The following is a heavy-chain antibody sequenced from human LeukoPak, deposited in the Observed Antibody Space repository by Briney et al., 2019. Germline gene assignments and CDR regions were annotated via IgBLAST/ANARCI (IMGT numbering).Heavy chain of an antibody. CDR1: GGSISSSSYY. J-gene: IGHJ5*02. CDR2: IYYSGST. V-gene: IGHV4-39*07. Sequence: PSETLSLTCTVSGGSISSSSYYWGWIRQPPGKGLEWIGSIYYSGSTYYNPSLKSRVTISVDTSKNQFSLNLSSVTAADTAVYYCARGRGSSWYLRRWFDPWGQGTLVTVSS. D-gene: IGHD6-13*01. CDR3: ARGRGSSWYLRRWFDP.